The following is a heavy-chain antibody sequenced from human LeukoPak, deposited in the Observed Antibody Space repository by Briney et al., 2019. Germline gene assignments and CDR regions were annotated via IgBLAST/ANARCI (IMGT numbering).Heavy chain of an antibody. J-gene: IGHJ4*02. V-gene: IGHV3-30*18. CDR3: AKGRVAARPNYFDY. D-gene: IGHD6-6*01. CDR2: ISYDGSNK. CDR1: GFTFSSYG. Sequence: GGSLRLSCAASGFTFSSYGMHWVRQAPGKGLEWVAVISYDGSNKYYADSVKGRFTISRDSSKDTLYLQMNSLRAEDTAVYYCAKGRVAARPNYFDYWGQGTLVTVSS.